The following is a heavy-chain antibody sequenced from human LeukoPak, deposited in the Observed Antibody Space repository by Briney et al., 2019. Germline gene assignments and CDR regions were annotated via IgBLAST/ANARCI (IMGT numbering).Heavy chain of an antibody. Sequence: PSETLSLTCAVYGGSFSGYYWSWIRQPPGKGLEWIGEINHSGSTNYNPSLKSRVTISVDTSKNQFSLKLSSVTAADTAVYYCARGPRITMVRGVNYYMDVWGKGTTFTVSS. J-gene: IGHJ6*03. CDR3: ARGPRITMVRGVNYYMDV. CDR1: GGSFSGYY. D-gene: IGHD3-10*01. CDR2: INHSGST. V-gene: IGHV4-34*01.